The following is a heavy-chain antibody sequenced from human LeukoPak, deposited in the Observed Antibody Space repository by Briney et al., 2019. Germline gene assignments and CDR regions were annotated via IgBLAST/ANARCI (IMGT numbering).Heavy chain of an antibody. V-gene: IGHV3-48*03. J-gene: IGHJ4*02. CDR1: GFTFSSYE. Sequence: GGSLRLSCAASGFTFSSYEMNWVRQAPGKGLEWVSYISSSGSTIYYADSVKGRFTISRDNAKNSLYLQMNSLRAEDTAVYYCARGDSSGYDFDYWGQGTLVTVSS. CDR3: ARGDSSGYDFDY. D-gene: IGHD3-22*01. CDR2: ISSSGSTI.